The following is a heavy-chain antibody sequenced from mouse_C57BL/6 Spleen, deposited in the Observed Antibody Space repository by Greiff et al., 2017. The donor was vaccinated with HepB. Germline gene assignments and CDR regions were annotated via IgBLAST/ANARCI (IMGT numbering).Heavy chain of an antibody. CDR2: INPGSGGT. CDR1: GYAFTNYL. Sequence: QVQLQQSGAELVRPGTSVKVSCKASGYAFTNYLIEWVKQRPGQGLEWIGVINPGSGGTNYNEKFKGKATLTADKSSSTAYMQLSSLTSEDSAVYFCARERGGYPVAYWGQGTLVTVSA. D-gene: IGHD2-2*01. CDR3: ARERGGYPVAY. V-gene: IGHV1-54*01. J-gene: IGHJ3*01.